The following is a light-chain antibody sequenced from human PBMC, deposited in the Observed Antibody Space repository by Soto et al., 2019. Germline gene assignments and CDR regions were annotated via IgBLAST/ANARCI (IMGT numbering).Light chain of an antibody. CDR3: QQYGSSPLT. Sequence: EIVLAQSPDTLSLSPGERATLSCRASQSVSSYLAWYQQKPGQAPRLLIYDASNRATGIPARFSGSGSGTDFTLTISSLEPEDFAVYYCQQYGSSPLTFGGGTKVDIK. CDR2: DAS. CDR1: QSVSSY. J-gene: IGKJ4*01. V-gene: IGKV3-11*01.